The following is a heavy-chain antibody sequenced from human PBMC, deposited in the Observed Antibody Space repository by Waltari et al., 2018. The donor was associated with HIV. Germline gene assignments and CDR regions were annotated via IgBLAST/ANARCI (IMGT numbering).Heavy chain of an antibody. D-gene: IGHD2-2*01. CDR2: IWYDGSQK. CDR1: GFRLSSSG. Sequence: QVQLVESGGGVVQPGRSLRLSCAASGFRLSSSGMHWVRQAPGKGLEWVAVIWYDGSQKYYADSVKGRFTISRDNSKNMLYLQVNSLKAEDAALYYCAKGFCSSSNCYALDYWGQGTLVTVSS. J-gene: IGHJ4*02. V-gene: IGHV3-30*18. CDR3: AKGFCSSSNCYALDY.